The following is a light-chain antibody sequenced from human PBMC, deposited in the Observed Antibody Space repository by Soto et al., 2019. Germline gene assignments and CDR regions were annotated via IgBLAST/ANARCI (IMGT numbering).Light chain of an antibody. V-gene: IGKV3-15*01. Sequence: DILMTQSPATLSLSAGEGATLSCRASQGIGDTLAWYQHKPGQTPSILIYDTSTRATGVPARFSGSRSGTELTLTINSLQSEDFAVYYCQQYNNWPWTCGQGTKVDIK. CDR2: DTS. CDR3: QQYNNWPWT. CDR1: QGIGDT. J-gene: IGKJ1*01.